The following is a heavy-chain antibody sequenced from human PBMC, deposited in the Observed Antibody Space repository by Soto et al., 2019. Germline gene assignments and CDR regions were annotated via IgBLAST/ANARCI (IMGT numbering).Heavy chain of an antibody. CDR1: GGTFSSYA. CDR2: IIPIFGTA. J-gene: IGHJ6*02. Sequence: QVQLVQSGAEVKKPGSSVKVSCKASGGTFSSYAISWVRQAPGQGLEWMGGIIPIFGTANYAQKFQGRVTITADESTSTAYMELSSLRSEDTAVYYCARVAGFGVVINYYYYGMDVWGQGTTVTVSS. CDR3: ARVAGFGVVINYYYYGMDV. V-gene: IGHV1-69*01. D-gene: IGHD3-3*01.